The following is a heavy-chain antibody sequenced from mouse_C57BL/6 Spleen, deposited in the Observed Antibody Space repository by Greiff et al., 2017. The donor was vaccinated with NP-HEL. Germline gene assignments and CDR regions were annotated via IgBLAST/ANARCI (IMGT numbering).Heavy chain of an antibody. CDR1: GYAFTNYL. J-gene: IGHJ3*01. D-gene: IGHD4-1*01. Sequence: VHLVESGAKLVRPGTSVKVSCKASGYAFTNYLIEWVKQRPGQGLEWIGVINPGSGGTNYNEKFKGKATLTADKSSSTAYMQLSSLTSEDSAVYFCAREEGTGTGFAYWGQGTLVTVSA. CDR3: AREEGTGTGFAY. V-gene: IGHV1-54*01. CDR2: INPGSGGT.